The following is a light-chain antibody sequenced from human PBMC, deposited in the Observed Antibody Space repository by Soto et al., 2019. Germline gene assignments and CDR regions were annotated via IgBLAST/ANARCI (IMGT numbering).Light chain of an antibody. V-gene: IGKV3-20*01. CDR3: QQYGSSPEH. Sequence: EIVLTQSPGTLSLSPGERATLSCRASQSVSSSYLAWYQQKPGQAPRLLIYGASSRATGITDRFSGSGSGTDFTLTISRLEPEDLTVCYCQQYGSSPEHFGGETKVEIK. CDR1: QSVSSSY. J-gene: IGKJ4*01. CDR2: GAS.